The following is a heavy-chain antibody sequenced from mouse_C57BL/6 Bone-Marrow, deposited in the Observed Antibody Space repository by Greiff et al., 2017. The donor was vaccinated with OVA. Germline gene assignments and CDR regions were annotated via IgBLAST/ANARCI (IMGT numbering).Heavy chain of an antibody. CDR2: IRSKSNNYAT. J-gene: IGHJ1*03. CDR3: VSLSDGGYFDV. D-gene: IGHD2-3*01. V-gene: IGHV10-1*01. CDR1: GFSFNTYA. Sequence: EVQLQESGGGLVQPKGSLKLSCAASGFSFNTYAMNWVRQAPGKGLEWVARIRSKSNNYATYYADSVKDRFTISRDDSESMLYLQMNNLKTEDTAMYYCVSLSDGGYFDVWGTGTTVTVSS.